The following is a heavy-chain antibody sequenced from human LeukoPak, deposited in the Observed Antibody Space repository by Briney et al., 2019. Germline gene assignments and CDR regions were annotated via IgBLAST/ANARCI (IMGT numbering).Heavy chain of an antibody. Sequence: PGRSLRLSCAASGFTFSSYGMHWVRQAPGKGLEWVAVISYDGSNKYYADSVKGRFTISRDNSKNTLYLQMNSLRAEDTAVYYCAKGPHYSPYYFDYWGQGTLVTVSS. D-gene: IGHD2-21*01. J-gene: IGHJ4*02. V-gene: IGHV3-30*18. CDR3: AKGPHYSPYYFDY. CDR2: ISYDGSNK. CDR1: GFTFSSYG.